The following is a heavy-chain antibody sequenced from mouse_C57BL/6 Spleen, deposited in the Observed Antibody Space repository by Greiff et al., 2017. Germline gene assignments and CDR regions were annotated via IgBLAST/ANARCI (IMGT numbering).Heavy chain of an antibody. CDR1: GYTFTSYW. CDR3: ARELHEGY. J-gene: IGHJ2*01. CDR2: IDPNSGGT. V-gene: IGHV1-72*01. D-gene: IGHD2-12*01. Sequence: QVQLQQPGAELVKPGASVKLSCKASGYTFTSYWMHWVKQRPGRGIEGIGRIDPNSGGTKYNEKFKNKATLTVDKPSSTAYMQLRSLTSEDSAVYYCARELHEGYWGQGTTLTVSS.